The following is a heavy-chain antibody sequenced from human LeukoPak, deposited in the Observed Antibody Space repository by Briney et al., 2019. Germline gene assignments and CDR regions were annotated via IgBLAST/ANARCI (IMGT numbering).Heavy chain of an antibody. V-gene: IGHV1-2*02. CDR2: INPNSGGT. Sequence: ASVKVSCKASGYTFTGYYMHWVRQAPGQGLEWMGWINPNSGGTNYAQKFHGRVTMTRDTSISTAYMELSRLRSDDTAVYYCARERNIVGATRVFDPWGQGTLVTVS. CDR3: ARERNIVGATRVFDP. J-gene: IGHJ5*02. CDR1: GYTFTGYY. D-gene: IGHD1-26*01.